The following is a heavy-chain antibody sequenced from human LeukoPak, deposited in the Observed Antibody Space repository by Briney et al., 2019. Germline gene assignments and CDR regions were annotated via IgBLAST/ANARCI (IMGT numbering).Heavy chain of an antibody. D-gene: IGHD1-26*01. J-gene: IGHJ4*02. CDR2: ITSRGTTI. CDR1: GFTLSDYY. V-gene: IGHV3-11*01. Sequence: GGSLRLSCTASGFTLSDYYLTWIRQAPGKGLEWVSYITSRGTTIYHADSVKGRFTISRDNAKNSLYLQMNSLRAEDTAIYYCARGDGTGELDYWGQGTLVTVSS. CDR3: ARGDGTGELDY.